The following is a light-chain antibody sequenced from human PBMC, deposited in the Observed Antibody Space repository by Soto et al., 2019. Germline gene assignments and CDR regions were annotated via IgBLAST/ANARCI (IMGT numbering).Light chain of an antibody. CDR3: MQGRHWPYT. CDR2: HVS. V-gene: IGKV2-30*02. Sequence: DVVVTQSPLSLPVTLGQPASISCRSSQSLIHSDGNTYLHWFQQRPGQSPRRLIYHVSTRDSGVPDRFSGSGSGTDFTLEISRVEAEDVGVYYCMQGRHWPYTFGPWTTVAIK. CDR1: QSLIHSDGNTY. J-gene: IGKJ3*01.